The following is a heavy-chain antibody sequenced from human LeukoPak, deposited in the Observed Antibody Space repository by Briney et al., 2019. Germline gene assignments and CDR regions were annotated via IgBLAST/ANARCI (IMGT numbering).Heavy chain of an antibody. D-gene: IGHD2-2*01. J-gene: IGHJ1*01. Sequence: GGSLRLSCAASGFTFSSYAMHWVRQAPGKGLEWVAVISYDGSNKYYADSVKGRFTISRDNSKNTLYLQMNSLRAEDTAVYYCAGLSLPAADSTEYFQHWGQGTLVTVSS. CDR3: AGLSLPAADSTEYFQH. CDR2: ISYDGSNK. V-gene: IGHV3-30-3*01. CDR1: GFTFSSYA.